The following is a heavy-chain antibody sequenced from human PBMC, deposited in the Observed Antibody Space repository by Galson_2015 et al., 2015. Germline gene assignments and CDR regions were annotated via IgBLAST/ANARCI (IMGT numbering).Heavy chain of an antibody. J-gene: IGHJ6*03. CDR3: ASKGVIKNYYYYYMDV. V-gene: IGHV1-69*13. Sequence: SVKVSCKASGYTFSSYAISWVRQAPGQGLEWMGGIIPIFGTANYAQKFQGRVTITADESTSTAYMELSSLRSEDTAVYYCASKGVIKNYYYYYMDVWGKGTTVTVSS. CDR1: GYTFSSYA. CDR2: IIPIFGTA. D-gene: IGHD3-10*01.